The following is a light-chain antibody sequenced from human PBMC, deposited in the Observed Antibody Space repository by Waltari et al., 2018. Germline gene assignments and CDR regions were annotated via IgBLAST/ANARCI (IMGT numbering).Light chain of an antibody. CDR3: QAWDGSTVV. J-gene: IGLJ2*01. CDR2: QDT. V-gene: IGLV3-1*01. CDR1: KLGDKY. Sequence: SYELTQPPSVSVSPGQTASITCSGDKLGDKYACWYQQKPGQSPVLVIYQDTKRPSGIPERFPGSNSGNTATLTISGTQAMDEADYYCQAWDGSTVVFGGGTKLTVL.